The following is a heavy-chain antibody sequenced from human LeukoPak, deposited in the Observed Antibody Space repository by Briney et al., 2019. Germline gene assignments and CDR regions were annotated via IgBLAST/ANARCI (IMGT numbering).Heavy chain of an antibody. J-gene: IGHJ4*02. CDR1: GGTFSSYA. V-gene: IGHV1-69*05. Sequence: GSSVKVSCKASGGTFSSYAISWVRQAPGQGLEWMGRIIPIFGTANYAQKFQGRVTITTDKSTSTAYMELSSLRSEDTAVYYCARDQKELAVAGVFDYWGQGTLVTVSS. D-gene: IGHD6-19*01. CDR3: ARDQKELAVAGVFDY. CDR2: IIPIFGTA.